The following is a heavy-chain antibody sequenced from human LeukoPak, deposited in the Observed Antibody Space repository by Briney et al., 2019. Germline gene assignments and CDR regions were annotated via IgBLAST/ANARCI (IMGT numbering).Heavy chain of an antibody. J-gene: IGHJ4*02. CDR1: GFSFSSYS. CDR3: ARDYVYAFDY. D-gene: IGHD2/OR15-2a*01. Sequence: GGSLRLSCAASGFSFSSYSINWVRQAPGKGLEWVSYISGDGNAKHYADSVKGRFTISRDNAKNALYLQMNSLRAEDTAVYFCARDYVYAFDYWGQGTLVTVSS. CDR2: ISGDGNAK. V-gene: IGHV3-48*01.